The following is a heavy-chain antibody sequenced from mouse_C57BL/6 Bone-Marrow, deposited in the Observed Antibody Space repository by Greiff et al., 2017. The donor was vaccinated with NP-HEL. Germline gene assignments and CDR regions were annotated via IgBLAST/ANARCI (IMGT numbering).Heavy chain of an antibody. CDR2: INYDGSST. J-gene: IGHJ2*01. CDR1: GFTFSDYY. V-gene: IGHV5-16*01. Sequence: EVQVVESEGGLVQPGSSMKLSCTASGFTFSDYYMAWVRQVPEKGLEWVANINYDGSSTYYLDSLKSRFIISRDNAKNILYLQMSSLKSEDTATYYCARDAPHTYFDYWGQGTTLTVSS. CDR3: ARDAPHTYFDY.